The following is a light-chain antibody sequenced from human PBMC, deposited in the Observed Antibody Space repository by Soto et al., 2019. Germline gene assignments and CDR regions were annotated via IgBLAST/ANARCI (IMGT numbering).Light chain of an antibody. V-gene: IGLV2-8*01. CDR3: GSYAGGNNHYV. Sequence: QSALTQPPSASGSPGQSVTISCTGTSSDVATYIYVSWYQHHPGKAPKLIIYEASKRPSGVPDRFSGSKSGDTASLTVSGLQAEDEADYYCGSYAGGNNHYVFGTGTKLTVL. CDR2: EAS. CDR1: SSDVATYIY. J-gene: IGLJ1*01.